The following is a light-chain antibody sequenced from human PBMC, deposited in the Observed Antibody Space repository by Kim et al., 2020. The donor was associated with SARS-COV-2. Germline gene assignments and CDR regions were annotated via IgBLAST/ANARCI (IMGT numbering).Light chain of an antibody. CDR2: GAS. J-gene: IGKJ4*01. V-gene: IGKV3-20*01. CDR1: QSVSSSY. CDR3: QQYGSSPLT. Sequence: LTQSPGTLSLSTGERATLSCRASQSVSSSYLAWYQQKPGQAPRLLIYGASSRATGIPDRFSGSGSGTDFTLTISRLEPEDFAVYYCQQYGSSPLTFGGGTKVDIK.